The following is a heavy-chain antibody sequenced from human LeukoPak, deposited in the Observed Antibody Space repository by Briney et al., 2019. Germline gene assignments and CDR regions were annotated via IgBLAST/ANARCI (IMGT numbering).Heavy chain of an antibody. CDR3: ARDGPQSLYSYGSFYFDY. D-gene: IGHD5-18*01. Sequence: SVKVSCKASGGTFSSYAISWVRQAPGQGLEWMGRIIPILGIANYAQKFQGRVTITADKSTSTAYMELSSLRSEDTAVYYCARDGPQSLYSYGSFYFDYWGQGTLVTVSS. J-gene: IGHJ4*02. CDR1: GGTFSSYA. CDR2: IIPILGIA. V-gene: IGHV1-69*04.